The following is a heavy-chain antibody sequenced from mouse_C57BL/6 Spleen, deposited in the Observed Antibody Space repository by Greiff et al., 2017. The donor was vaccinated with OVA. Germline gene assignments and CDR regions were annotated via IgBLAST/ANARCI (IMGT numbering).Heavy chain of an antibody. CDR3: ARRETAQAWFAY. J-gene: IGHJ3*01. D-gene: IGHD3-2*02. Sequence: VQLQQSGAELVRPGASVKLSCKASGYTFTDYYINWVKQRPGQGLEWIARIYPGSGNTYYNEKFKGKATLTAEKSSSTAYMQLSSLTSEDSAVYFCARRETAQAWFAYWGQGTLVTVSA. V-gene: IGHV1-76*01. CDR1: GYTFTDYY. CDR2: IYPGSGNT.